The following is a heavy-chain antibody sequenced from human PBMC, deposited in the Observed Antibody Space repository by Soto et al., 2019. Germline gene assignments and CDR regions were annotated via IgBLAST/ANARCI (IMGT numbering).Heavy chain of an antibody. J-gene: IGHJ6*03. CDR1: GYTFTSYG. Sequence: ASVKVSCKASGYTFTSYGISWVRQAPGQGLEWMGWISAYNGNTNYAQKLQGRVTMTTDTTTSTSYMELRSLRSDDTAVYYCAKDARYCSSTSCYATYYYYYYMDVWGKGTTVTVSS. V-gene: IGHV1-18*01. D-gene: IGHD2-2*01. CDR2: ISAYNGNT. CDR3: AKDARYCSSTSCYATYYYYYYMDV.